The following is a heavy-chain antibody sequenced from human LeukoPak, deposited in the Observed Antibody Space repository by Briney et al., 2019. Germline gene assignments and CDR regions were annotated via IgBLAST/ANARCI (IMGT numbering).Heavy chain of an antibody. D-gene: IGHD1-26*01. CDR2: ISGSGGST. CDR3: AKDRTSVGATTDY. Sequence: GGSLRLSCAASGFTFSSYAMSWVRQAPGKGLEWVSAISGSGGSTYYADSVKGRFTISRDNSKNTLYLQMNGLRAEDTAVYYCAKDRTSVGATTDYWGQGTLVTVSS. J-gene: IGHJ4*02. CDR1: GFTFSSYA. V-gene: IGHV3-23*01.